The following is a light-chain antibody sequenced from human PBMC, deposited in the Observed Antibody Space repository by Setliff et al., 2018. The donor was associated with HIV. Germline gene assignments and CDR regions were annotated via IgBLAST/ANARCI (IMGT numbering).Light chain of an antibody. J-gene: IGLJ1*01. Sequence: QSVLTQPASVSGSPGQSITISCTGISSDVGNYNYVSWYQEHPGKVPKLMIYDVSKRPSGVSNRFSGSKSGNTASLTISGLQAEDEADYHCSSYTGRSTFVFGTGTKVT. V-gene: IGLV2-14*01. CDR1: SSDVGNYNY. CDR3: SSYTGRSTFV. CDR2: DVS.